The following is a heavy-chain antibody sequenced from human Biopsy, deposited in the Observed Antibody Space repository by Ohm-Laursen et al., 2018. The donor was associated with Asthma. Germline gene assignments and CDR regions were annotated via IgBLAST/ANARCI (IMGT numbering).Heavy chain of an antibody. V-gene: IGHV3-9*01. D-gene: IGHD3-22*01. J-gene: IGHJ4*02. CDR3: ARGDSSNWSHYYFDY. Sequence: SSLRLSCAASGFTFDDFAVHWVRQAPGKGLEWVASVSWNSRDIAYADSVRGRFAISRDNAKNTLYLQMHSLRAEDTAVYYCARGDSSNWSHYYFDYWGQGTLVTVSS. CDR2: VSWNSRDI. CDR1: GFTFDDFA.